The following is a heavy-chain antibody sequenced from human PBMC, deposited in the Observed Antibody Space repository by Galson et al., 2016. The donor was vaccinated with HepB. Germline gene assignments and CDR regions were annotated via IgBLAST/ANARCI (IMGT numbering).Heavy chain of an antibody. CDR2: ISSGSRII. CDR3: VRERGYSGYSYYYYLDV. J-gene: IGHJ6*03. CDR1: GFNLSDYN. D-gene: IGHD5-12*01. Sequence: SLRLSCAASGFNLSDYNMNWVRQVPGKGPEWISYISSGSRIIYYADSVKGRFTISRDNAKSSLYLQMNSLRDEDTAVYYCVRERGYSGYSYYYYLDVWGKGTTVTVSS. V-gene: IGHV3-48*02.